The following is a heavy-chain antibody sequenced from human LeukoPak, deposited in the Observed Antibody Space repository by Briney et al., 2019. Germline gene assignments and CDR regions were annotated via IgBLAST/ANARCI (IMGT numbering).Heavy chain of an antibody. J-gene: IGHJ4*02. CDR3: AKLPASSGRTDFDY. V-gene: IGHV3-23*01. CDR1: GFTFSSYA. D-gene: IGHD6-19*01. Sequence: GGSLRLSCAASGFTFSSYAMSWVRQAPGKGLEWVSAISGSGGSTYYADSVKGRFSISRDNSKNTLYLQMNSLRAEDTAVYYCAKLPASSGRTDFDYWGQGTLVTVSS. CDR2: ISGSGGST.